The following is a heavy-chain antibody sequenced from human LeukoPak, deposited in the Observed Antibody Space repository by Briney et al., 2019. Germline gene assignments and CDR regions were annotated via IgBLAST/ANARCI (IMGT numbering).Heavy chain of an antibody. J-gene: IGHJ4*01. CDR1: GFTFSTFG. D-gene: IGHD3-10*01. Sequence: GGSLRLSCAASGFTFSTFGMNWVRQAPDKGLEWVAFIQYDDSIEYYADSVKGRFTISRDNSKNTLYSQMNSLRGDDTAVYYCAKDQGVVGSYDYWGHGTLVTVSS. CDR2: IQYDDSIE. V-gene: IGHV3-30*02. CDR3: AKDQGVVGSYDY.